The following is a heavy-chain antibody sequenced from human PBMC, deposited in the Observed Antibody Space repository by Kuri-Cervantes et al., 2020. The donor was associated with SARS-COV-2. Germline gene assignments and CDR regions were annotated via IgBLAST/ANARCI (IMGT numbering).Heavy chain of an antibody. J-gene: IGHJ4*02. Sequence: SETLSLTCTVSGGSISSGDYYWGWIRQPPGKGLEWIGSIYYSGDSDRNPALKSRVTISVGTSKSQFSLSLSSVTAADTALYYCARGHDFWSGYTDYWGQGTLVTVSS. CDR2: IYYSGDS. CDR3: ARGHDFWSGYTDY. D-gene: IGHD3-3*01. CDR1: GGSISSGDYY. V-gene: IGHV4-39*07.